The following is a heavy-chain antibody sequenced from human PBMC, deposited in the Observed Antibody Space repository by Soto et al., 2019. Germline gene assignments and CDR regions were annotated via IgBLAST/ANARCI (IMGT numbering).Heavy chain of an antibody. J-gene: IGHJ4*02. Sequence: ASVKVSCKASGYTFTSYDINWVRQATGQGLEWMGWMNPNSGNTGYAQKFQGRVTMTRNTSISTAYMELSSLRSEDTAVYYCARQIYDSDTGPHFQYYFDSWGQGTPVTVSS. CDR2: MNPNSGNT. CDR3: ARQIYDSDTGPHFQYYFDS. V-gene: IGHV1-8*01. CDR1: GYTFTSYD. D-gene: IGHD3-22*01.